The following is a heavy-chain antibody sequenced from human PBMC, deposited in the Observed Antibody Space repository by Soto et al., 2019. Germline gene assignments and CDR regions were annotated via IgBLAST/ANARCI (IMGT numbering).Heavy chain of an antibody. CDR3: AKDRITMVNPGYGMDV. CDR2: ISYDGSNK. V-gene: IGHV3-30*18. CDR1: GFTFSSYG. D-gene: IGHD3-10*01. J-gene: IGHJ6*02. Sequence: QVQLVKSWGGVVQPGRSLRLSCAASGFTFSSYGMHWVRHAPGKGLEWVAVISYDGSNKYYADSVKGRFTISRDNSKNTLYLQMNSLRAEDTAVYYCAKDRITMVNPGYGMDVWGQGTTVTVSS.